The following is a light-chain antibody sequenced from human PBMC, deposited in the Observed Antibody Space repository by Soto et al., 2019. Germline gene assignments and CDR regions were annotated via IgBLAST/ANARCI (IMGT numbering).Light chain of an antibody. CDR2: DAS. Sequence: AIQLTQSPSSLSASGGDRVTIACRANQGIGSALAWYQQKPGKPPKLLIQDASRLESGVPLRFSGSGSGTDFILTISGLQPEDFATYYCQHYSSYPLTFGGGTKVEIK. CDR3: QHYSSYPLT. CDR1: QGIGSA. J-gene: IGKJ4*01. V-gene: IGKV1-13*02.